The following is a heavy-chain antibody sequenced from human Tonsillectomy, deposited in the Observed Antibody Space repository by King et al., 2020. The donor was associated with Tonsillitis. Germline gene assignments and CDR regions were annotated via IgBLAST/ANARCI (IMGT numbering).Heavy chain of an antibody. V-gene: IGHV3-23*04. D-gene: IGHD5-24*01. CDR2: ISGTGGSP. CDR3: AKSGSGRATISHYMDV. CDR1: RFTFSSYA. Sequence: VQLVESGGGLVQPGGSLRLSCAASRFTFSSYAMSWVRQAPGKGLEWVSAISGTGGSPYYADSVKGRFTISRDNSKNTLFLQMNSLRADDTAVYYCAKSGSGRATISHYMDVRGKGTTVTVSS. J-gene: IGHJ6*03.